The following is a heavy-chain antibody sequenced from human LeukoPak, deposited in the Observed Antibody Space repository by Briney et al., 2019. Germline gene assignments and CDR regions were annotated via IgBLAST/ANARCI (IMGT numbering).Heavy chain of an antibody. V-gene: IGHV3-30-3*01. D-gene: IGHD1-7*01. CDR3: AKVSPLQLELRGGGDFDY. Sequence: TGGSLRLSCAASGFTFNEYAMYWVRQTPGKGLEWVALISYDGYDNSYADSVRGRFTISRDNSKNTLYLQMDSLRSEDTAVYYCAKVSPLQLELRGGGDFDYWGQGTLVTVSS. CDR1: GFTFNEYA. CDR2: ISYDGYDN. J-gene: IGHJ4*02.